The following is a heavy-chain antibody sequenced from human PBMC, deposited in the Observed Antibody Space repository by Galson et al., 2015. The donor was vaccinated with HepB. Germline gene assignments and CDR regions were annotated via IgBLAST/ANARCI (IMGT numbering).Heavy chain of an antibody. Sequence: SLRLSCAASGFTFSSYAMSWVRQAPGKGLEWVSAISGSGGSTYYADSVKGRFTISRDNSKNTLYLQMNSLRAEDTAVYYCAKDGNYDSHYRGVVDYWGQGTLVTVSS. V-gene: IGHV3-23*01. CDR3: AKDGNYDSHYRGVVDY. D-gene: IGHD3-22*01. CDR2: ISGSGGST. J-gene: IGHJ4*02. CDR1: GFTFSSYA.